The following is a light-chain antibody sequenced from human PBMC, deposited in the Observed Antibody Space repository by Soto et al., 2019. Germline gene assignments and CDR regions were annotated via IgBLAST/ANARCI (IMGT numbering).Light chain of an antibody. V-gene: IGLV2-8*01. Sequence: QSALTQPPSASGSPGQSVAISCTGTSSDVGGYNYVSWYQQHPGKAPKLMIYEVNKRPPGVPDRFSGSKSGNTASLTVSGLQAEDEADYYFSSYAGSSNVFGTGTKLTVL. J-gene: IGLJ1*01. CDR1: SSDVGGYNY. CDR2: EVN. CDR3: SSYAGSSNV.